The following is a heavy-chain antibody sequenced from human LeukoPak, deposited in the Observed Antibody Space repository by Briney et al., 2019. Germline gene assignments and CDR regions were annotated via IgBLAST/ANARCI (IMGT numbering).Heavy chain of an antibody. D-gene: IGHD1-20*01. Sequence: PGGSLRLSCAASRFTFSSYWMHWVRHAPGKGLVWVSRINSDGSSTNYADSVKGRFTISRDNAKNTLYLQMNSPRAEDTAVYYCARRVTGTTPPYYFDYWGQGTLVTVSS. V-gene: IGHV3-74*01. CDR2: INSDGSST. CDR1: RFTFSSYW. J-gene: IGHJ4*02. CDR3: ARRVTGTTPPYYFDY.